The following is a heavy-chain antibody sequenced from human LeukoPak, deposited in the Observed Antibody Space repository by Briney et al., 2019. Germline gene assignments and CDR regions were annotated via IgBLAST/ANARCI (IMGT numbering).Heavy chain of an antibody. J-gene: IGHJ3*02. CDR1: GFTFSDSY. CDR2: ISSSSSSYT. CDR3: ARDVGPGDGYRLAFDI. V-gene: IGHV3-11*05. D-gene: IGHD5-24*01. Sequence: PGGSLRLSCVASGFTFSDSYMTWIRQAPGKGLEWVSYISSSSSSYTNYADSVKGRFTISRDNAKKSLYLQMNSLRAEDTAVYYCARDVGPGDGYRLAFDIWGHGTMVTVSS.